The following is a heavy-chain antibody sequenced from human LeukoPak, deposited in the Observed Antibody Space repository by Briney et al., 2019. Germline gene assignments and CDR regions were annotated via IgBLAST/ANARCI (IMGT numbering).Heavy chain of an antibody. Sequence: PSETLSLTCAVPGVSLSDYSWSWLRQAPGKGVEWIGEIFQSTYTNYNPSLKRRGTISADTSENQFSLKLSSVTAADTAVYYCARVGVTHALDYWGQGTLVTVSS. J-gene: IGHJ4*02. D-gene: IGHD2-21*02. CDR3: ARVGVTHALDY. CDR2: IFQSTYT. CDR1: GVSLSDYS. V-gene: IGHV4-34*12.